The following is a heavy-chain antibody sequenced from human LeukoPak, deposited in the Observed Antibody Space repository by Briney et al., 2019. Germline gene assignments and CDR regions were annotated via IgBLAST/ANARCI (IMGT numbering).Heavy chain of an antibody. CDR3: ARSYYYGAGRPGRMHV. CDR1: GFTFSSFP. D-gene: IGHD3-10*01. Sequence: GSLRPSFAVLGFTFSSFPLPWVRQAPGRGLEYVSGIISNVGSPYYGTSGKARFTIPRANSRTTLYLQLSSLRAEDRAVYYCARSYYYGAGRPGRMHVWRQGTAVSVSS. V-gene: IGHV3-64*01. J-gene: IGHJ6*01. CDR2: IISNVGSP.